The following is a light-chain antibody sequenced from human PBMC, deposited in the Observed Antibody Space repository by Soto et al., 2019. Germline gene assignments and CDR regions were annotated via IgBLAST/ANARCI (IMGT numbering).Light chain of an antibody. V-gene: IGLV2-14*01. Sequence: QSALTQPASVSGSPGQSITISCTGTSSDVGGYNYVSWYQQHPGKAPKLMLYDVSNRPSGVSNRFSGSKSGNTASLTISGLQAEDEADYYCSSYTSCSTPYVFGTGTKVTVL. CDR3: SSYTSCSTPYV. J-gene: IGLJ1*01. CDR1: SSDVGGYNY. CDR2: DVS.